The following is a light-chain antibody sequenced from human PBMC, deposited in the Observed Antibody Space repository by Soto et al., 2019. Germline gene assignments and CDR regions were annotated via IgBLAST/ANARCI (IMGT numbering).Light chain of an antibody. V-gene: IGKV3-15*01. CDR1: QSVNSN. Sequence: EIVMTQSPATLSVSPGERVTLSCRASQSVNSNLAWYQQKPGQAPRLLIYDVFTRATGIPARFSGSGSGTECTLTISSLQSEDFAIYYCQQYNNWPLTFGGGTKVEIK. J-gene: IGKJ4*01. CDR2: DVF. CDR3: QQYNNWPLT.